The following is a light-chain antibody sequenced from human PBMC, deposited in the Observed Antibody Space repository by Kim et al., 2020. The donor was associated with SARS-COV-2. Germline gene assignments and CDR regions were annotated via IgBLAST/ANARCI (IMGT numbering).Light chain of an antibody. V-gene: IGKV1-39*01. CDR3: QQSYSTPWT. CDR2: AAS. Sequence: DIQMTQSPSSLSASVGDRVTITCRASQSISSYLNWYQQKPGKAPKLLIYAASSLQSGVPSRFSGSRSGTDFTLTISSLQPEDFATYYCQQSYSTPWTCGQGTKVDIK. CDR1: QSISSY. J-gene: IGKJ1*01.